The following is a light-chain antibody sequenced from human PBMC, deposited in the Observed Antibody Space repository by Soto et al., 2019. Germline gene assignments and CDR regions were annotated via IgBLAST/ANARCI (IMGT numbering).Light chain of an antibody. CDR3: QSSLRDSHV. J-gene: IGLJ1*01. V-gene: IGLV1-40*01. CDR2: GNT. Sequence: QSVLTQPPSVSAAPGQRVTSSRTGSSSNIGAGYDVHWYQHLPGTAPKLLIYGNTKRPSGVPDRFSGSKSGSSASLPIIGLQAEAEADYYCQSSLRDSHVLGTGTKVTVL. CDR1: SSNIGAGYD.